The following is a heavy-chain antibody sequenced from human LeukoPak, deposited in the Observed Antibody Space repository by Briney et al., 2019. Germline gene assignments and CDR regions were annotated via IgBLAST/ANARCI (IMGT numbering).Heavy chain of an antibody. D-gene: IGHD3-10*01. Sequence: GESLKTSCKGSEYSFSSYWIAWVRQVPGKGLEWMGITYPGDSDTRYRPSFQGQVTISAGKSISTAYLQWSSLKASDTAMYYCARSGFGRFGSGSYPPVWGQGTMVSVSS. V-gene: IGHV5-51*01. CDR1: EYSFSSYW. J-gene: IGHJ3*01. CDR3: ARSGFGRFGSGSYPPV. CDR2: TYPGDSDT.